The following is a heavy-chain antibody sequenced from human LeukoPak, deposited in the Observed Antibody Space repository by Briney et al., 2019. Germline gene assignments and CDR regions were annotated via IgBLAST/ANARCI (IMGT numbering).Heavy chain of an antibody. CDR2: INPSGGST. V-gene: IGHV1-46*03. CDR1: GYTYTSFY. Sequence: ALVKLSCKPSGYTYTSFYMHWVRQAPGQGLEWMGRINPSGGSTSYAQKFQGRVTMTRQTSKSTVYMELSSLRSVDKPMNYCSITSLLFGVVQPFPGWGHGTLVTLSS. J-gene: IGHJ4*01. CDR3: SITSLLFGVVQPFPG. D-gene: IGHD3-3*01.